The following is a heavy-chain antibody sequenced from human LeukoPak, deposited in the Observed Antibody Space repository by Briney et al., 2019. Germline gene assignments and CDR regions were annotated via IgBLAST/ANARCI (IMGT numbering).Heavy chain of an antibody. CDR2: IYYSGST. J-gene: IGHJ4*02. V-gene: IGHV4-39*01. CDR3: ASFFTMIVVGFDY. D-gene: IGHD3-22*01. CDR1: GGSISSSSYY. Sequence: SETLSLTCTVSGGSISSSSYYWGWIRQPPGKGLEWIGSIYYSGSTYYNPSLKSRVTISVDTSKNQFSLKLSSVTAADTAVYYCASFFTMIVVGFDYWGQGTLVTVSS.